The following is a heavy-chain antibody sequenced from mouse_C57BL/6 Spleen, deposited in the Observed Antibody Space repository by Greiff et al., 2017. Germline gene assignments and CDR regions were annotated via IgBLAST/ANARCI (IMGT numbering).Heavy chain of an antibody. CDR3: TRGVCDGNSPYFDC. CDR2: IDPETGGT. Sequence: VKLQQSGAELVRPGASVTLSCKASGYTFPDYEMHWVKQTPVHGLEWIGAIDPETGGTAYNQKFKGKAILTADKSSSTAYMELRSLTAEDSAVYYCTRGVCDGNSPYFDCWGEGATLAVSS. CDR1: GYTFPDYE. J-gene: IGHJ2*01. D-gene: IGHD5-1-1*01. V-gene: IGHV1-15*01.